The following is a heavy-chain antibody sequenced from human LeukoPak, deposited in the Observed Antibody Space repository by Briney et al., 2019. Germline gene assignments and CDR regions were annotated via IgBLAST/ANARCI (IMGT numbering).Heavy chain of an antibody. CDR1: GYTFTGYY. Sequence: GASVKVSCKASGYTFTGYYMHWVRQAPGQGLEWMGWINPNSGGTNYAQKFQGRVTMTRDTSISTAYMELSRLRSDDTAVYYCARDLGAAAAGTNYWGQGTLVTVSS. J-gene: IGHJ4*02. D-gene: IGHD6-13*01. V-gene: IGHV1-2*02. CDR3: ARDLGAAAAGTNY. CDR2: INPNSGGT.